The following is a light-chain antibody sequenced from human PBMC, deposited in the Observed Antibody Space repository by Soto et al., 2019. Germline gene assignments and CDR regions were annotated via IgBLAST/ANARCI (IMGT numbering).Light chain of an antibody. CDR1: QTISSW. Sequence: DIQITQPSCTLSASVGDRITITCPASQTISSWLAWYQQKPGKAPTLLIYDASTLERGVPSRFSGTGSGTEFTLSIDRLQTDDFATHYCQQYNSYRTFGQGTKVDIK. J-gene: IGKJ1*01. CDR3: QQYNSYRT. V-gene: IGKV1-5*01. CDR2: DAS.